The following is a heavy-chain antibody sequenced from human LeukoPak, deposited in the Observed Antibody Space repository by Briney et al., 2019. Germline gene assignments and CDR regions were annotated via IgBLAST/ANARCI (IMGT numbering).Heavy chain of an antibody. Sequence: GVSLRLSCAASGFTVSAYAMAWVRQAPGKGLEWVSTIYDDNTYYADSVKGRFAISTDNSKNTPYLQMNSLRVEDTAVYFCAARKVRGVWFYLDYWSQGTLVTVSS. J-gene: IGHJ4*02. CDR3: AARKVRGVWFYLDY. CDR2: IYDDNT. D-gene: IGHD3-10*01. CDR1: GFTVSAYA. V-gene: IGHV3-23*01.